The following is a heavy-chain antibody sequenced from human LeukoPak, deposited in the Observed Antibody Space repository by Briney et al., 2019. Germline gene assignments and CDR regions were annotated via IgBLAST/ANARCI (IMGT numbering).Heavy chain of an antibody. CDR2: IYYSGST. V-gene: IGHV4-59*01. J-gene: IGHJ4*02. CDR1: GGSISSYY. D-gene: IGHD6-13*01. Sequence: SETLSLTCTVSGGSISSYYWSWIRQPPGKGLEWIGYIYYSGSTNYNPSLKSRVTISVDTSKNQFSLKLSSVTAADTAVYYCAREGSSWYKGAFDYWGQGTLVTASS. CDR3: AREGSSWYKGAFDY.